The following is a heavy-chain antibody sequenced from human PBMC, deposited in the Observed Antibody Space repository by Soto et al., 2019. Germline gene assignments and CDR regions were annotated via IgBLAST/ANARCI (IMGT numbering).Heavy chain of an antibody. V-gene: IGHV6-1*01. Sequence: SQTLSLTCAISGDSVSSDTASWNWIRQSPSRGLEWLGRTYFRSKWYNDYAVSVKSRIIINPDTSNNQFSLQLNSVTPEDTAVYFCAKGDNLGPKTGYAFDPWGQGIMVTVSS. CDR3: AKGDNLGPKTGYAFDP. D-gene: IGHD5-12*01. J-gene: IGHJ5*02. CDR1: GDSVSSDTAS. CDR2: TYFRSKWYN.